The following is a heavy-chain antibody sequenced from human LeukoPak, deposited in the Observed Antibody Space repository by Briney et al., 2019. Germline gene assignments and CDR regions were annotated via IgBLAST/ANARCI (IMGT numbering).Heavy chain of an antibody. CDR3: ASGDSSSWYYPNFDY. CDR1: GGTFSSYA. D-gene: IGHD6-13*01. J-gene: IGHJ4*02. CDR2: IIPIFGTA. Sequence: SVKVSCKASGGTFSSYAISWVRQAPGQGLEWMGGIIPIFGTANYAQKFQGRVTITTDESTSTAYMELSSLRSEDMAVYYCASGDSSSWYYPNFDYWGQGTLVTVSS. V-gene: IGHV1-69*05.